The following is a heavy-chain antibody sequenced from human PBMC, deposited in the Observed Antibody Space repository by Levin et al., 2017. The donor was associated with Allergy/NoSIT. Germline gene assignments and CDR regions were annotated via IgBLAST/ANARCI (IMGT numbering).Heavy chain of an antibody. CDR3: ARVYNYGDDAFDI. CDR1: GFTFSSYN. Sequence: PGGSLRLSCAASGFTFSSYNINWVRQAPGKGLEWVSYISSSSSTIYYADSVKGRFTISRDNAKNSLYLQMNSLRAEDTAVYYCARVYNYGDDAFDIWGQGTMVTVSS. V-gene: IGHV3-48*01. D-gene: IGHD5-18*01. J-gene: IGHJ3*02. CDR2: ISSSSSTI.